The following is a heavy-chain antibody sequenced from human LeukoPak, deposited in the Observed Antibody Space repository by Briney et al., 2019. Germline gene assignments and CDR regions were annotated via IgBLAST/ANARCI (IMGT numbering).Heavy chain of an antibody. V-gene: IGHV3-30*02. D-gene: IGHD1-1*01. CDR1: GFTFSSHG. CDR2: IRYDGSNK. Sequence: PGGSLRLSCAASGFTFSSHGMHWVRQAPGKGLEWVAFIRYDGSNKYQADSVKGRFTISRDNSKNTLYLQMNSLRTEDTAVYFCAKIGYNWNDVAFYGMDVWGRGTTVTVSS. CDR3: AKIGYNWNDVAFYGMDV. J-gene: IGHJ6*02.